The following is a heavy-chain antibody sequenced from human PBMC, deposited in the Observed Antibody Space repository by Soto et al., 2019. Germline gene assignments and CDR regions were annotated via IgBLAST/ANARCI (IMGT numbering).Heavy chain of an antibody. V-gene: IGHV1-58*01. CDR1: GFTFTSSA. Sequence: XVKVSCKASGFTFTSSAVQWVRQARGQRLEWIGWIVVGSGNTNYAQKFQERVTITRDMSTSTAYMELSSLRSEDTAVYYCAAPTDYYYYGMDVWGQGTTVTVSS. CDR2: IVVGSGNT. CDR3: AAPTDYYYYGMDV. J-gene: IGHJ6*02.